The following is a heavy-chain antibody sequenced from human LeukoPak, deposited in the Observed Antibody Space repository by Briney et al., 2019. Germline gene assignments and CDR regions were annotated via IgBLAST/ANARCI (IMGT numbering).Heavy chain of an antibody. D-gene: IGHD2/OR15-2a*01. J-gene: IGHJ3*02. V-gene: IGHV4-4*07. CDR1: GGSISSYF. CDR3: ARDDNSIYSDDAFDI. Sequence: SETLSLTCSVSGGSISSYFWSWLRQPAGKGLEWIGRIHTSASTEYNPSLKSRVTMSVATSKNHFSLKLSSVTAADTAVYFCARDDNSIYSDDAFDIWGQGTLVTVSS. CDR2: IHTSAST.